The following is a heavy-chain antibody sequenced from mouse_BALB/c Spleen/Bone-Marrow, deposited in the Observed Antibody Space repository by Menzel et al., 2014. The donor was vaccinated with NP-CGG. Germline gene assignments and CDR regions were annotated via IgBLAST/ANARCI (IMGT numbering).Heavy chain of an antibody. V-gene: IGHV7-3*02. CDR2: IRNKANGYTT. CDR1: GFTFTDYY. D-gene: IGHD2-10*02. Sequence: DVMLAESGAALVQPGGSLRLSFATSGFTFTDYYMSWVRQPPGKALEWLGFIRNKANGYTTEYSASVKGRFTISRDNSQSILYLQMNTLRAENSATYYCARSLSPRAMDYWGQGTSVTVSS. CDR3: ARSLSPRAMDY. J-gene: IGHJ4*01.